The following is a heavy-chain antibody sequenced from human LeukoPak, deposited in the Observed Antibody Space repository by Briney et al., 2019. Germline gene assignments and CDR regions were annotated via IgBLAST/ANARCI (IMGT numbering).Heavy chain of an antibody. CDR3: ARGLFRGRKLLPDSSGYYGY. CDR2: INTNTGNP. Sequence: ASVKVSCKASGYTFTSYAMNWVRQAPGQGLEWMGWINTNTGNPMYAQGFTGRFVFSLDTSVSTAYLQICSLKAEDTAVYYCARGLFRGRKLLPDSSGYYGYWGQGTLVTVSS. CDR1: GYTFTSYA. J-gene: IGHJ4*02. D-gene: IGHD3-22*01. V-gene: IGHV7-4-1*01.